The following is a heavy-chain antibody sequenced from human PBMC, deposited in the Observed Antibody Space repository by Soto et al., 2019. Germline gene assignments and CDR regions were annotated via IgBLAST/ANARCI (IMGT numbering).Heavy chain of an antibody. V-gene: IGHV3-30*03. CDR2: ISYGGSNK. CDR3: ARDLQPKDPRSFPGWLDP. CDR1: GFTFSNYG. Sequence: PGGSLRLSCAASGFTFSNYGMHWVRQAPGEGLDWVAVISYGGSNKYYADSVKGRFTISRDNSKNTLYLQMNSLRSEDTAVYYCARDLQPKDPRSFPGWLDPWGQGTLVTVYS. D-gene: IGHD3-16*02. J-gene: IGHJ5*02.